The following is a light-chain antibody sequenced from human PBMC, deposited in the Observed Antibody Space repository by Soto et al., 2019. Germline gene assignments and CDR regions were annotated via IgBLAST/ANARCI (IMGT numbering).Light chain of an antibody. Sequence: QSALTQPASVSGSPGQSITISCTGTSSDVGSYNLVSWYQQHPGKAPKLMIYEGNERPSGVSNRFPGSKSGNTASLTISGLQAEDEADYYCCSYAGSSTWVFGGGTKLTVL. V-gene: IGLV2-23*01. J-gene: IGLJ3*02. CDR2: EGN. CDR3: CSYAGSSTWV. CDR1: SSDVGSYNL.